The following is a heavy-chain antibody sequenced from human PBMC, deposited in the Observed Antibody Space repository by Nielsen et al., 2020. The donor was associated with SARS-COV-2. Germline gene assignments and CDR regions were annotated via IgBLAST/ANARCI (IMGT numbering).Heavy chain of an antibody. CDR2: IGSNGRYI. Sequence: GESLKISCAASGFTFSSYNMNWVRQAPGKGLEWVSCIGSNGRYIYYTDSVRGRFTISRDNAKNSLYLQMNSLRTEDTAVYYCATSGYSSGWIFWGQGTLVTVSS. D-gene: IGHD6-19*01. CDR3: ATSGYSSGWIF. V-gene: IGHV3-21*01. J-gene: IGHJ4*02. CDR1: GFTFSSYN.